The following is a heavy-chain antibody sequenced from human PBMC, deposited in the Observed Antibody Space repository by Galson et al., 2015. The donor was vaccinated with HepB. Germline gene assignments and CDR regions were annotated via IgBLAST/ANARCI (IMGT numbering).Heavy chain of an antibody. CDR2: MNSYGGGT. J-gene: IGHJ4*02. D-gene: IGHD1-1*01. V-gene: IGHV1-2*06. CDR3: AREALERGENDY. Sequence: SVKVSCKASGYSFTAYYIHWVRQAPGQGLEWMGRMNSYGGGTSYAQNFQGRVTMTRDTSISTAYMELSRLRSDDTAFYFCAREALERGENDYWGQGTLVTVSS. CDR1: GYSFTAYY.